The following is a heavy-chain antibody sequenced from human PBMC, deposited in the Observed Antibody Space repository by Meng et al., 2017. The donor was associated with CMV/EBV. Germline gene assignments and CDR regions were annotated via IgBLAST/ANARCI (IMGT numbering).Heavy chain of an antibody. D-gene: IGHD3-22*01. Sequence: ASVKVSCKASGYTFTSYYMHWVRQAPGQGLEWMGIINPSGGSTSYAQKFQGRVTMTRDTSTSTVYIELSSLRSEDTAVYYCAREGAYYYDSSGYGDAFDIWGQGTMVTVSS. J-gene: IGHJ3*02. CDR3: AREGAYYYDSSGYGDAFDI. CDR2: INPSGGST. V-gene: IGHV1-46*01. CDR1: GYTFTSYY.